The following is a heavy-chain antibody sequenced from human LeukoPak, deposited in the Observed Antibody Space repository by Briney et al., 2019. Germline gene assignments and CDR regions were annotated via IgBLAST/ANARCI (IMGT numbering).Heavy chain of an antibody. Sequence: GGSLRLSCAASGFTFSSYAMHWVRQAPGKGLEWVAVISYDGSNKYYADSVKGRFTISRDNSKNTLYLQMNSLRAEDTAVYFCARGKVVPPAILPNNWGQGTLVTVSS. CDR2: ISYDGSNK. V-gene: IGHV3-30-3*01. D-gene: IGHD2-2*02. CDR3: ARGKVVPPAILPNN. J-gene: IGHJ4*02. CDR1: GFTFSSYA.